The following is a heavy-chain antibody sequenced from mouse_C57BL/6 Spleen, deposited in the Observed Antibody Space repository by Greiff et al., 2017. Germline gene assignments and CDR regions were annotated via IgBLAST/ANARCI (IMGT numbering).Heavy chain of an antibody. CDR1: GFTFSDYY. V-gene: IGHV5-16*01. J-gene: IGHJ1*03. Sequence: EVMLVESEGGLVQPGSSMKLSCTASGFTFSDYYMAWVRQVPEKGLEWVTNINYDGSSTYYLDSLKSRFIISRDNAKNILYLQMSSLKSEDTATYYCARYDYDGDWYFDVWGTGTTVTVSS. D-gene: IGHD2-4*01. CDR3: ARYDYDGDWYFDV. CDR2: INYDGSST.